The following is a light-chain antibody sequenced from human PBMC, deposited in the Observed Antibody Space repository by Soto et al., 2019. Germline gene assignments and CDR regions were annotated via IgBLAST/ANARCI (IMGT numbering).Light chain of an antibody. CDR2: GAS. CDR1: QGISSY. CDR3: QQLKSYPYT. V-gene: IGKV1-9*01. J-gene: IGKJ2*01. Sequence: DIQLTQSPSFLSTSIGDTVTITCRASQGISSYLAWYQQKPGKTPNLLIYGASTLLSGVPSRFSGSGSGTEFTRTISSLQPEDFATYYCQQLKSYPYTFGQGTKLESK.